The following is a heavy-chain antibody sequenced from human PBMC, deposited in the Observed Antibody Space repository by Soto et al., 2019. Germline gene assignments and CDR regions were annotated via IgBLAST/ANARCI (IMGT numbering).Heavy chain of an antibody. CDR1: GGTFSSYA. J-gene: IGHJ4*02. CDR2: IIPIFGTA. V-gene: IGHV1-69*13. CDR3: ARATDSASYYYDSSGYYYPY. D-gene: IGHD3-22*01. Sequence: ASVKVSCKASGGTFSSYAISWVRQAPGQGLEWMGGIIPIFGTANYAQKFQGRVTITADESTSTAYMELSSLRSEDTAVYYCARATDSASYYYDSSGYYYPYWGQGTLVTVSS.